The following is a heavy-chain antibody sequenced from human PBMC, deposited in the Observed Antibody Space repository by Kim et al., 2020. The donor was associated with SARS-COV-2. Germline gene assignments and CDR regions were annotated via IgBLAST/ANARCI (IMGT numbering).Heavy chain of an antibody. CDR2: IIPILGIA. J-gene: IGHJ6*01. CDR3: ARVPNLKPNNYYYGMDV. V-gene: IGHV1-69*04. CDR1: GGTFSSYA. Sequence: SVKVSCKASGGTFSSYAISWVRQAPGQGLEWMGRIIPILGIANYAQKFQGRVTITADKFTSTAYMELSSLRSEDTAVYYCARVPNLKPNNYYYGMDVWG.